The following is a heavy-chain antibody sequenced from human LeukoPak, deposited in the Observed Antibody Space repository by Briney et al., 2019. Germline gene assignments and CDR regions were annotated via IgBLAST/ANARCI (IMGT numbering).Heavy chain of an antibody. D-gene: IGHD3-10*01. CDR2: IYHSGST. CDR1: GGSFSGYY. J-gene: IGHJ4*02. V-gene: IGHV4-34*01. CDR3: ARHAGFGYYYFDY. Sequence: SETLSLTCAVYGGSFSGYYWSWIRHPPGEGLEWIGEIYHSGSTHYNTPLKSRVTTSENTSNHQFSLMLSSVTAADTSVYYCARHAGFGYYYFDYWGQGTLVTVSS.